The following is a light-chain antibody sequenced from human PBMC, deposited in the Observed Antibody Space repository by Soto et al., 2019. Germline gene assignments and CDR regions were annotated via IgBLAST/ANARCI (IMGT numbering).Light chain of an antibody. V-gene: IGKV1-5*01. CDR3: QQYNSYS. CDR2: DAS. Sequence: DIQTTQSPSTLSASVGDRVTITCRASQSISSWLAWYQQKPGKAPKLLIYDASSLESGVPSRFSGSGSGTEFTLTISSLQPDDFATYYCQQYNSYSFGQGTKLEIK. CDR1: QSISSW. J-gene: IGKJ2*01.